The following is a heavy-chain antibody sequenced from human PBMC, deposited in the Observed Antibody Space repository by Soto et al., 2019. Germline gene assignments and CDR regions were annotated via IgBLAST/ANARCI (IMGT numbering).Heavy chain of an antibody. CDR3: ANRHLN. CDR2: IKQDGSER. V-gene: IGHV3-7*01. J-gene: IGHJ4*02. CDR1: GFTFSSYY. Sequence: EVQMVDSGGGLVQPGGSLRLSCAASGFTFSSYYMMWVRQAPGKGLEWVANIKQDGSERHYVDSVKGRFTISRDNAKNSLYLQMNSLRVEDTAVYYCANRHLNWGQGTLVTVSS.